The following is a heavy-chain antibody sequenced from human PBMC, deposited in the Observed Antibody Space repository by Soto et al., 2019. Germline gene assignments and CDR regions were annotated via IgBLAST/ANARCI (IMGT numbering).Heavy chain of an antibody. CDR1: GGSISGYY. Sequence: SETLSVTCTVSGGSISGYYWSWIRQSPGKGLEWIGYIHYSGSTNYNPSLKSRVTISVDTSKNQLSLKLSSVTAADTAVYYCARGSAAGTKSPFDYWGQGTLVTVSS. J-gene: IGHJ4*02. CDR2: IHYSGST. V-gene: IGHV4-59*01. D-gene: IGHD6-13*01. CDR3: ARGSAAGTKSPFDY.